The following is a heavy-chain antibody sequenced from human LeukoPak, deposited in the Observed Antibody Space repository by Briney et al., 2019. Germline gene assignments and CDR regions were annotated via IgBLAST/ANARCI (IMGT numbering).Heavy chain of an antibody. D-gene: IGHD2-2*01. Sequence: SETLSLTCAVYGGSFSGYYWSWIRQPPGKGLEWIGEINHSGSTTYNPSLKSRVTMSVDTSKNQFSLRLSSVTAADTAVYYCARLLDCSSTSCYAFFDYWGQGTLVTVSS. V-gene: IGHV4-34*01. CDR1: GGSFSGYY. CDR2: INHSGST. CDR3: ARLLDCSSTSCYAFFDY. J-gene: IGHJ4*02.